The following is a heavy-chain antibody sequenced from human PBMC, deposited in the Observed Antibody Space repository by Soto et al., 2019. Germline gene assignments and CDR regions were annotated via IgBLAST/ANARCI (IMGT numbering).Heavy chain of an antibody. V-gene: IGHV3-30*03. D-gene: IGHD3-22*01. J-gene: IGHJ4*02. Sequence: QVQLVESGGGVVQPGRSLRLSCAASGFTFSSYGMHWVRQAPGKGLEWVALVSYHGTNKYYGDSVNGRFTISRDNSKNTLYQQMNSLRAEDTAVYYCARGLPYDSSGYFFDYWGQGTLLTLSS. CDR1: GFTFSSYG. CDR3: ARGLPYDSSGYFFDY. CDR2: VSYHGTNK.